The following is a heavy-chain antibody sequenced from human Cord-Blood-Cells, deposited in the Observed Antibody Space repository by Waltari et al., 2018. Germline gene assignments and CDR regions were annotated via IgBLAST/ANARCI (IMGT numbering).Heavy chain of an antibody. CDR3: ARLQQQLVLYWYFDL. D-gene: IGHD6-13*01. CDR1: GGSISSSSYY. Sequence: QLQLQESGPGLVKPSETLSLTCTVSGGSISSSSYYWGWIRPPPGKGLEWIGSVYYSGSTDHNPSLKRRFTISVDTSKNQFSLKLGSVTAADTAVYYCARLQQQLVLYWYFDLWGRGTLVTVSS. CDR2: VYYSGST. V-gene: IGHV4-39*01. J-gene: IGHJ2*01.